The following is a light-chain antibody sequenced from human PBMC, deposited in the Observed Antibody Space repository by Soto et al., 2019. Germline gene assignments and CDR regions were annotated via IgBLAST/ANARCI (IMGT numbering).Light chain of an antibody. CDR3: SSYTSSSTVV. CDR1: SSDVGGYNY. Sequence: QSALTQPASVSGSPGQSITISCTGTSSDVGGYNYVSWYQQHPGKAPKLMIYDVSNRPSGVSNRFSGSNSGNTPYLTISGLQAEDEADYYCSSYTSSSTVVFGGGTKLTVL. V-gene: IGLV2-14*01. CDR2: DVS. J-gene: IGLJ2*01.